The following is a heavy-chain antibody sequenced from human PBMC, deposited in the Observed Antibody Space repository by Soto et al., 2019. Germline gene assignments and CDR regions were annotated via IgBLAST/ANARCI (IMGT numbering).Heavy chain of an antibody. Sequence: GGSLRLSCAASGFSFSISPMHWVRQAPGKGPEWVALISYDGTNKFYADSVKGRFTISRDNSKSTLYLQVDSLRPEDTAVYYCARESETFWGRGTLVTVSS. CDR2: ISYDGTNK. J-gene: IGHJ4*02. D-gene: IGHD3-16*01. CDR3: ARESETF. V-gene: IGHV3-30-3*01. CDR1: GFSFSISP.